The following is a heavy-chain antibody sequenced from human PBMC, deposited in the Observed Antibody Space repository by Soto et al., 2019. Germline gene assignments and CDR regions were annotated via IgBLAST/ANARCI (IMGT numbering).Heavy chain of an antibody. CDR3: ARVYCSGGSCYSAYHYGMDV. V-gene: IGHV5-51*01. D-gene: IGHD2-15*01. J-gene: IGHJ6*02. CDR1: GYTFTSNW. CDR2: IYPGDSDT. Sequence: SLKISCKGSGYTFTSNWIGWVRQMPGKGLEWMGLIYPGDSDTRYSPSFQGQVTFSADKSISTAYLQWSSLKASDTAMYYCARVYCSGGSCYSAYHYGMDVWGQGTTVTVSS.